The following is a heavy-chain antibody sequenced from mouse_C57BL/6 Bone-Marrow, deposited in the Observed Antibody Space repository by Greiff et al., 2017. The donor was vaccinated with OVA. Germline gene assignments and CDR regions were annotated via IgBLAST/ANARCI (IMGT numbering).Heavy chain of an antibody. J-gene: IGHJ4*01. CDR1: GIDFSRYW. Sequence: EVKLLQSGGGLVQPGGSLKLSCAASGIDFSRYWMSWVRRAPGKGLEWIGEINPDSSTINYAPSLKDKFIISRDNAKNTLYLQMSKVRSEDTALYYCARPDYDVGDYAMDYWGQGTSVTVSS. CDR2: INPDSSTI. CDR3: ARPDYDVGDYAMDY. V-gene: IGHV4-1*01. D-gene: IGHD2-4*01.